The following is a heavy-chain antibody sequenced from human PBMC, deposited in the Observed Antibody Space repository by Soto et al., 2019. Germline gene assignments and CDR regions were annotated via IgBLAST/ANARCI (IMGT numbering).Heavy chain of an antibody. CDR3: ARGLRGISFYGMDV. V-gene: IGHV3-33*01. J-gene: IGHJ6*02. Sequence: QVQLVESGGGVVQPGRSLRLSCAASGFTFSLYGMHWVRQAPGKGLEWVAVIWYDGRNKFYAYSVKGRFTISRDNSKNTLYLQMNSLRDEDPAVYYCARGLRGISFYGMDVWVQGTTVIVSS. CDR1: GFTFSLYG. CDR2: IWYDGRNK. D-gene: IGHD3-16*01.